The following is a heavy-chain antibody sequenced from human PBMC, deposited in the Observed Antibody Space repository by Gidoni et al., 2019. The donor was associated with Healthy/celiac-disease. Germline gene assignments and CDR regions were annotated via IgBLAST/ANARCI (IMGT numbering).Heavy chain of an antibody. CDR3: AKDISNGYYGSGKNAFDI. Sequence: EVQLVESGGGLVQPGRSLRLSCAASGFTFDDYAMHWVRQAPGKGLEWVSGISWNSGSIGYADSGKGRFTISRDNAKNSLYLQMNSLRAEDTALYYCAKDISNGYYGSGKNAFDIWGQGTMVTVSS. D-gene: IGHD3-10*01. V-gene: IGHV3-9*01. CDR1: GFTFDDYA. CDR2: ISWNSGSI. J-gene: IGHJ3*02.